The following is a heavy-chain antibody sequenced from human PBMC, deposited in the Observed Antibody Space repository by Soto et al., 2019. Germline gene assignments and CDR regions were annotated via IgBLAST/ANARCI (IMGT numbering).Heavy chain of an antibody. V-gene: IGHV3-33*01. CDR3: ARDTIAVAGTYYYYGMDV. CDR1: GFTFSSYG. D-gene: IGHD6-19*01. CDR2: IWYDGSNK. J-gene: IGHJ6*02. Sequence: QVQLVESGGGVVQPGRSLRLSVAASGFTFSSYGMNWVRQAPGKGLEGVAVIWYDGSNKYYADSVKGRFTISRDNSKNTLYLQMNSLRAEDTAVYYCARDTIAVAGTYYYYGMDVWGQGTTVTVSS.